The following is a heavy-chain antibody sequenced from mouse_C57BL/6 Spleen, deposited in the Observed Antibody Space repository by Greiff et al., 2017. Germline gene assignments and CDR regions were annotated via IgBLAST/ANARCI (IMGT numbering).Heavy chain of an antibody. CDR3: TRSVTGGLAY. J-gene: IGHJ3*01. D-gene: IGHD4-1*01. CDR2: IDPETGGT. CDR1: GYTFTDYE. Sequence: VQLQQSGAELVRPGASVTLSCKASGYTFTDYEMHWVKQTPVHGLEWIGAIDPETGGTAYNQKFKGKAILTADKSSSTAYMELRSLTSEDSAVYYCTRSVTGGLAYWGQGTLVTVSA. V-gene: IGHV1-15*01.